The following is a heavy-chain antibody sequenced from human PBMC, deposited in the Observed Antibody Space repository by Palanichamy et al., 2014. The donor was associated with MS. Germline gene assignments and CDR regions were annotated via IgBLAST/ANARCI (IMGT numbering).Heavy chain of an antibody. CDR3: AAEVYRGSCCSFDY. V-gene: IGHV1-58*01. Sequence: QMQVVQSGPEVKKPGTSVKVSCKTSGFTFTNSAVQWVRQARGQRLEWIGWTIVGSGATMYAQNFQERLTITRDKSTGTAYMELSSLTSEDTAVYYCAAEVYRGSCCSFDYWGQGTLVTVS. CDR1: GFTFTNSA. D-gene: IGHD5-12*01. J-gene: IGHJ4*02. CDR2: TIVGSGAT.